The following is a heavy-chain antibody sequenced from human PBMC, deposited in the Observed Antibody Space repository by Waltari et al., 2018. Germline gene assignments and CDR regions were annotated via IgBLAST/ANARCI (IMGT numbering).Heavy chain of an antibody. CDR1: GFTFNNYW. CDR3: ARGDNWAWDY. CDR2: RKQEGSEK. Sequence: EVHLVESGGALVQPGGSLRLSCAASGFTFNNYWMSWVRQTPGKGLEWVANRKQEGSEKYYVDSVKRRFTVSRDNAKNSLYLQMNTLRADDTAVYYCARGDNWAWDYWGQGTMVTVSS. D-gene: IGHD1-1*01. J-gene: IGHJ4*02. V-gene: IGHV3-7*03.